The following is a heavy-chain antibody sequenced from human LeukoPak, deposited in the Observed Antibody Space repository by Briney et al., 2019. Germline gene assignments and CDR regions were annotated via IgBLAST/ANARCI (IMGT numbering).Heavy chain of an antibody. D-gene: IGHD3-16*01. CDR3: ARGGRLTVYDGFDI. V-gene: IGHV4-59*01. CDR1: GGSITSYY. J-gene: IGHJ3*02. Sequence: SETLSLTCTVSGGSITSYYWSWIRQPPGKGLEWIGYIYYSGRTNYNPSLKSRVTISVDTSKNQFSLKLSSVTAADTAVYYCARGGRLTVYDGFDIWGQGTMVTVSS. CDR2: IYYSGRT.